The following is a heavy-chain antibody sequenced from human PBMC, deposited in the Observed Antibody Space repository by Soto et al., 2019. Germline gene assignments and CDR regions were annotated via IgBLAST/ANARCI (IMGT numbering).Heavy chain of an antibody. J-gene: IGHJ5*02. CDR2: IYYSGST. Sequence: SETLSLTCTVSGGSISSGGYYWSWIRQHPGKGLEWIGYIYYSGSTYYNPSLKSRVTISVDTSKNQFSLKLSSVTAADTAVYYFARFVRYCSSTSCLQNWFDPWGQGTLVTVSS. CDR1: GGSISSGGYY. CDR3: ARFVRYCSSTSCLQNWFDP. V-gene: IGHV4-31*03. D-gene: IGHD2-2*01.